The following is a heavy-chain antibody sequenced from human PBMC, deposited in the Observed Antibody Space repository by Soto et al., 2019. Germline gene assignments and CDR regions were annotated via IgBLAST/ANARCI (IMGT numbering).Heavy chain of an antibody. CDR3: ARRRDYTAMSPPYY. CDR2: IRSEVNTYAT. J-gene: IGHJ4*02. V-gene: IGHV3-73*02. Sequence: EVQLVESGGGLVQPGGSLKLSCVASGFTFSDYAMHWVRQASGTGLEWVGRIRSEVNTYATAYAASVKGRFTISRDDSMNTAYLQMNSLKTEDTAVYYCARRRDYTAMSPPYYWGQGTLVTVSS. CDR1: GFTFSDYA. D-gene: IGHD5-18*01.